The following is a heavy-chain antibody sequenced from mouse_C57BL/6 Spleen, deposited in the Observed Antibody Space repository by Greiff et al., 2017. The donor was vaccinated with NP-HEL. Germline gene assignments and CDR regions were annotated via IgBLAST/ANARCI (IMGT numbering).Heavy chain of an antibody. J-gene: IGHJ2*01. D-gene: IGHD1-2*01. V-gene: IGHV3-2*02. CDR3: SRTARIKY. CDR1: GYSITSGYG. CDR2: ISYSGST. Sequence: EVQLQQSGPGLVKPSQSLSLTCTVTGYSITSGYGWNWIRQFPGNKLEWMGYISYSGSTNYNPSLKSRISITRDTSQNQFFLQLNSVTTEDTATYYCSRTARIKYWGQGTTLTVSS.